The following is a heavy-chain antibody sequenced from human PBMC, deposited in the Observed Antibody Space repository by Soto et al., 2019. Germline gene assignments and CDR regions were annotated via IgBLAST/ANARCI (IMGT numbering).Heavy chain of an antibody. D-gene: IGHD3-10*01. CDR3: ARQGDPPGGFDT. V-gene: IGHV4-30-2*01. Sequence: SETLSLTCAVSGGSISSGGYSWSWIRQPPGKGLEWIGYIYHSGSTYYNPSLKSRVTISVDRSKNQFSLKLSSVTAADTAAYYCARQGDPPGGFDTWGQGTLVTVSS. CDR1: GGSISSGGYS. J-gene: IGHJ5*02. CDR2: IYHSGST.